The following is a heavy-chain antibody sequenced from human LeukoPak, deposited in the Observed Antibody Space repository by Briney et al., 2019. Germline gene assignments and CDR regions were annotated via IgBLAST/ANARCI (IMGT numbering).Heavy chain of an antibody. D-gene: IGHD2-2*01. CDR3: ARDRYCSSPSCPRYAFDI. V-gene: IGHV1-2*06. CDR1: GYTFTGYY. J-gene: IGHJ3*02. CDR2: INPNSGGT. Sequence: ASVKVSCKASGYTFTGYYMHWVRQAPGQGLEWMGRINPNSGGTNYAQKFQGRVTMTRDTSISTAYMELSRLGSDDTAVYYCARDRYCSSPSCPRYAFDIWGQGTMVTVSS.